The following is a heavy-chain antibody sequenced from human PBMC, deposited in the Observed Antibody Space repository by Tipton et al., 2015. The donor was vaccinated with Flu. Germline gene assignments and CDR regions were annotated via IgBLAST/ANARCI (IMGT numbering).Heavy chain of an antibody. CDR2: IYYSGST. J-gene: IGHJ6*02. Sequence: TLSLTCTVSGGSVSSGSYYWSWIRQPPGKGLEWIGYIYYSGSTNYNPSLKSRVTISVDTSKNQFSLKLSSVTAADTAVYYCARGLGYCSSTSCYPTTWNYYGMDVWGQGTTVTVSS. V-gene: IGHV4-61*01. CDR3: ARGLGYCSSTSCYPTTWNYYGMDV. D-gene: IGHD2-2*01. CDR1: GGSVSSGSYY.